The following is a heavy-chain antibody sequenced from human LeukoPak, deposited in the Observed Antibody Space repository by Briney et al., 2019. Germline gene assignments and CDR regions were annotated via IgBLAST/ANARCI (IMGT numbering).Heavy chain of an antibody. Sequence: PGESLRLSCAASGFTVCSNYISWVRQAPGNGLEGGSVIYSGGSTYYADSAKGRFTISRDNSKNTLYIKLNSLRAEDTAVYYCAREAGSSGWPVKYYYGMDVWGKGTTVTVSS. D-gene: IGHD6-19*01. CDR2: IYSGGST. V-gene: IGHV3-53*01. CDR3: AREAGSSGWPVKYYYGMDV. CDR1: GFTVCSNY. J-gene: IGHJ6*04.